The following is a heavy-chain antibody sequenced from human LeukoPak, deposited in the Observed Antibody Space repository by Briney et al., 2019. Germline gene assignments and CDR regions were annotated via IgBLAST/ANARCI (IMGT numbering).Heavy chain of an antibody. V-gene: IGHV5-10-1*01. J-gene: IGHJ6*02. D-gene: IGHD6-13*01. CDR1: GYSFTSYW. Sequence: GESLKISCKGSGYSFTSYWISWVRQMPGKGLEWMGRIDPSDSYTNYSPSFQGHVTISADKSISTAYLQWSSLKASDTAMYYCARTTHSSSWPYYYYYYGMDVWGQGTTVTVSS. CDR3: ARTTHSSSWPYYYYYYGMDV. CDR2: IDPSDSYT.